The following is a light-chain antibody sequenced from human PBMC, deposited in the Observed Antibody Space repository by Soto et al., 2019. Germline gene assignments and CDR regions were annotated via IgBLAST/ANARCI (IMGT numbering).Light chain of an antibody. CDR3: CSYAPTFTFL. V-gene: IGLV2-23*03. J-gene: IGLJ2*01. CDR2: AGS. Sequence: QSVLTQPASVSGSPGQSITISCSGTINDVGSYNLVSWYQQRPGKAPKLIIYAGSERPSGVSNRFSGSKSGNTASLTISGLQTEDEADYYCCSYAPTFTFLFGGGTKLTVL. CDR1: INDVGSYNL.